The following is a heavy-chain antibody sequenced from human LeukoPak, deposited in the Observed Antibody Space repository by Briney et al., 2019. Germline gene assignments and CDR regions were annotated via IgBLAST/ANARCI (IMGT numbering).Heavy chain of an antibody. D-gene: IGHD5-24*01. CDR3: ARDLGRDGSTTDY. CDR2: INPNSGGT. Sequence: ASVKVSCKASGYTFTGYYMHWVRQAPGQGLEWMGWINPNSGGTNYEQKFQGRVTMTRDTSISTAYMELSRLRSDDTAVYYCARDLGRDGSTTDYWGQGTLVTVSS. CDR1: GYTFTGYY. V-gene: IGHV1-2*02. J-gene: IGHJ4*02.